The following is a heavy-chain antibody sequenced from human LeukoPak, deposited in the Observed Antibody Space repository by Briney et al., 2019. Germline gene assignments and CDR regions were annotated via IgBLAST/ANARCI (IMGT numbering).Heavy chain of an antibody. D-gene: IGHD6-19*01. CDR1: GGSISSGSYY. CDR2: IYTSGST. Sequence: SETLSLTCTVSGGSISSGSYYWGWIRQPAGKGLEWIGRIYTSGSTNYNPSLKSRVTISVDTSKNQFSLKLSSVTAADTAVYYRARVPLGGSGWYYFDYWGQGTLVTVSS. J-gene: IGHJ4*02. V-gene: IGHV4-61*02. CDR3: ARVPLGGSGWYYFDY.